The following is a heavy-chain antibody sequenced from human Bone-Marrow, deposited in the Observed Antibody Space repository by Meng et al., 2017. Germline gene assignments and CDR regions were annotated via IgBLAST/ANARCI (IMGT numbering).Heavy chain of an antibody. CDR1: GFTFSSYG. Sequence: GESLKISCAASGFTFSSYGMHWVRQAPGKGLEWVAVIWYDGSNKYYADSVKGRFTISRDNSKNTLYLQMNSLRAEDTAVYYCARDRYCSGGSCYSPAYYYYYGMDVWGQGTTVTVSS. CDR2: IWYDGSNK. CDR3: ARDRYCSGGSCYSPAYYYYYGMDV. V-gene: IGHV3-33*01. D-gene: IGHD2-15*01. J-gene: IGHJ6*02.